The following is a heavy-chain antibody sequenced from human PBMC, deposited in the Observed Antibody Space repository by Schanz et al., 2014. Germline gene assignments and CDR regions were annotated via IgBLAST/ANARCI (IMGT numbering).Heavy chain of an antibody. CDR2: INPNSGDT. CDR3: TRGGYSYALSAFDI. V-gene: IGHV1-18*01. CDR1: GYTFTSYG. Sequence: QVQLVQSGAEVKKPGASVKVSCKASGYTFTSYGINWVRQAPGQGLEWMGWINPNSGDTNYAQKFQGRVTMTTDTSTGTAYMELRSLRSDDTALYYCTRGGYSYALSAFDIWGQGTMVTVSS. D-gene: IGHD5-18*01. J-gene: IGHJ3*02.